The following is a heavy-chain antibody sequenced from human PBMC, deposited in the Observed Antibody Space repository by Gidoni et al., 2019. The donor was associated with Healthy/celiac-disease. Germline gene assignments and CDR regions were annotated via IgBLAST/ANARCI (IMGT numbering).Heavy chain of an antibody. D-gene: IGHD2-15*01. V-gene: IGHV1-69*01. CDR3: ARDPALYCSGGSCPSPYYYYGMDV. CDR1: GGTFSSYA. CDR2: IIPIFGTA. Sequence: QVQLVQSGAEVKKPGSSVKVSCKASGGTFSSYAISWVRRAPGKGLEWMGGIIPIFGTANYAQKFQGRVTITADESTSTAYMELSSLRSEDTAVYYCARDPALYCSGGSCPSPYYYYGMDVWGQGTTVTVSS. J-gene: IGHJ6*02.